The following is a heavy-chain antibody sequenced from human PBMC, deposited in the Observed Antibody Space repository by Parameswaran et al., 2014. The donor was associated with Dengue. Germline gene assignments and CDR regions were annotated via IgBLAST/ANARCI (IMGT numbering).Heavy chain of an antibody. CDR3: TRVGWVPRGRSTSEYYYYYGMDV. V-gene: IGHV3-49*02. CDR2: IRSKAYGGTT. Sequence: VRQGSRERGWEWVGFIRSKAYGGTTEYAASVKGRFTISRDDSKSIAYLQMNSLKTEDTAVYYCTRVGWVPRGRSTSEYYYYYGMDVWGQGTTVTVSS. D-gene: IGHD2-2*01. J-gene: IGHJ6*02.